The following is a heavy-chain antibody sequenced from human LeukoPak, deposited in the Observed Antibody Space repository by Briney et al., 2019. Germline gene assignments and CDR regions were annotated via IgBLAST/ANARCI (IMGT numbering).Heavy chain of an antibody. D-gene: IGHD4-17*01. CDR3: ARDSGSTVTTLDY. J-gene: IGHJ4*02. CDR2: MNYDGSEK. Sequence: GGSLRLSCAASGFTFSSYWMSWVRQAPGKGLEWVANMNYDGSEKYYVDSVKGRFTLSRDNAKNSLHLQMNSLGAEDTAVYYCARDSGSTVTTLDYWGQGTLVTVSS. V-gene: IGHV3-7*05. CDR1: GFTFSSYW.